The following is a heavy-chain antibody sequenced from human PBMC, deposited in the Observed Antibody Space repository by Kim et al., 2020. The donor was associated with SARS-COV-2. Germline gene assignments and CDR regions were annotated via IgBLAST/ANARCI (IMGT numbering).Heavy chain of an antibody. CDR1: GGSISSSSYY. V-gene: IGHV4-39*01. Sequence: SEILSLTCTVSGGSISSSSYYWGWIRQPPGKGLEWIGSIYYSGSTYYNPSLKSRVTISVDTSKNQFSLKLSSVTAADTAVYYCARNFDWFSFDYWGQGTLVTVSS. CDR3: ARNFDWFSFDY. D-gene: IGHD3-9*01. J-gene: IGHJ4*02. CDR2: IYYSGST.